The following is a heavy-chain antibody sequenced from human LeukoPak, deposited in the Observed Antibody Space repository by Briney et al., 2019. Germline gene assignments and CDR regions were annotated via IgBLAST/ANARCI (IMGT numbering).Heavy chain of an antibody. J-gene: IGHJ5*02. CDR1: GGSISSYY. Sequence: SETLSLTCTVSGGSISSYYWSWIRQPPGKGLEWIGYIYYSGSTNYNPSLKSRVTISVDTSKNQFSLKLSSVTAADTAVYYCARAPTYTVTRFDPWGQGALVTVSS. V-gene: IGHV4-59*01. D-gene: IGHD4-17*01. CDR3: ARAPTYTVTRFDP. CDR2: IYYSGST.